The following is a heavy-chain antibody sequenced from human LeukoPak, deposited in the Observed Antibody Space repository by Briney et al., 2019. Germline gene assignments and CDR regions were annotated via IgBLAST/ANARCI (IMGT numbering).Heavy chain of an antibody. V-gene: IGHV3-33*01. D-gene: IGHD5-18*01. CDR1: GFTFSSYG. J-gene: IGHJ4*02. CDR3: ARVSNSYGRFDY. Sequence: GGSLRLSCAASGFTFSSYGMHWVRQAPGKGLEWVAVIWYDGSNKYYADSVKGRFTISRDNAKNSLYLQMNSLRAEDTAVYYCARVSNSYGRFDYWGQGTLVTVSS. CDR2: IWYDGSNK.